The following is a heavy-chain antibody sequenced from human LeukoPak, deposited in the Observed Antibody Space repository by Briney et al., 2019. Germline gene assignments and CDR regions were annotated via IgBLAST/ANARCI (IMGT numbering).Heavy chain of an antibody. CDR2: IYTTGST. CDR3: AKGGFWDSGWYEDCYYMNV. J-gene: IGHJ6*03. V-gene: IGHV4-61*02. D-gene: IGHD6-19*01. CDR1: GGSISSGSYY. Sequence: PSETLSLTCTVSGGSISSGSYYWGWIRQPAGKELEWIGRIYTTGSTNYSPSLKSRVTISADTSKNQFSLKLSSVTAADTAVYYCAKGGFWDSGWYEDCYYMNVWGKGTTVTFSS.